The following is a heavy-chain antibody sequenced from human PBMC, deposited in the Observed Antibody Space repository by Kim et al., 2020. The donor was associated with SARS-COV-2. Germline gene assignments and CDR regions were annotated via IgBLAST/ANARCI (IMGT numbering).Heavy chain of an antibody. V-gene: IGHV3-73*01. D-gene: IGHD5-12*01. Sequence: AYAASVKGRFTSSRDDSKNTAYLQMNSLKTEDTAVYYCTRQGSSSGYDYWGQGTLVTVSS. J-gene: IGHJ4*02. CDR3: TRQGSSSGYDY.